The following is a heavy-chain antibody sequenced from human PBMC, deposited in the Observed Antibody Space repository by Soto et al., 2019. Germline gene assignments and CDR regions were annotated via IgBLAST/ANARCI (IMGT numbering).Heavy chain of an antibody. Sequence: EVQLLESGGGVVQPGGYLRLSCVASGVNFKKFAMAWVRQATGEGLEWVSGISCCGGSTSYADSVKGRFSIARDDSKNTRSLQMNSLRVEDTAQYYCAKADGEQWLVPHLDNWGQGTLVTVS. J-gene: IGHJ4*02. CDR3: AKADGEQWLVPHLDN. V-gene: IGHV3-23*01. CDR1: GVNFKKFA. D-gene: IGHD6-19*01. CDR2: ISCCGGST.